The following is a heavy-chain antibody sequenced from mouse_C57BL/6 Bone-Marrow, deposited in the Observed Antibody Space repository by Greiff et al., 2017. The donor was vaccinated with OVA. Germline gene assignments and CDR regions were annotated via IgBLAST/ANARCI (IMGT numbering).Heavy chain of an antibody. Sequence: VQLQQPGAELVKPGASVKLSCKASGYTFTNYWIGWAKQRPGHGLEWIGDIYPGGGYTNYNEKFKGKATLTADKSSSTAYMQFSSLTSEDSAIYYCARFPPDYYGSSLWYFDVWAQGPRSPSPQ. CDR2: IYPGGGYT. CDR1: GYTFTNYW. J-gene: IGHJ1*03. CDR3: ARFPPDYYGSSLWYFDV. V-gene: IGHV1-63*01. D-gene: IGHD1-1*01.